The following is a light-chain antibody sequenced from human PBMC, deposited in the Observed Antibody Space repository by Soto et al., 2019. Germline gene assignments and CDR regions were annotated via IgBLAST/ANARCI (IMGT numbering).Light chain of an antibody. CDR2: EVR. Sequence: QSFLSQPASVSGSAVQSITISCSGTMRDVGAYDLFSWYQQHPGTAPKIILYEVRNRPSGISSRFSGSRSGNTASLTISGLQSEDEGDYYCRAYTARXTLVVGGGTQLXV. V-gene: IGLV2-14*01. CDR3: RAYTARXTLV. J-gene: IGLJ3*02. CDR1: MRDVGAYDL.